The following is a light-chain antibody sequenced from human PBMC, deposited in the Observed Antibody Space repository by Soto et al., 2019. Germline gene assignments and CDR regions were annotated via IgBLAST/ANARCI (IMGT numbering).Light chain of an antibody. V-gene: IGKV3-11*01. Sequence: ESVLTPAPATLSLSPGEIATLSCRASQSVSSYLAWYQQKPGQAPRLLIYDASNRATGIPARFSGSGSGTDCTLTISSLEPEDFAVYDCQQRSNWLFTFGPGNKVDIK. CDR3: QQRSNWLFT. CDR1: QSVSSY. J-gene: IGKJ3*01. CDR2: DAS.